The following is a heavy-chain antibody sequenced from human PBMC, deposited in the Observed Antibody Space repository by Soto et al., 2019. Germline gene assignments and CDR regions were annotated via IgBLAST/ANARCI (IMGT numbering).Heavy chain of an antibody. CDR3: ARRAAAGRLTDY. J-gene: IGHJ4*02. D-gene: IGHD6-13*01. CDR2: VSAYNGDT. V-gene: IGHV1-18*01. CDR1: GYTFTSYG. Sequence: QVQLVQSGAEVKKPGASVKVSCKASGYTFTSYGITWVRQAPGQGLEWMGWVSAYNGDTNDAHKLHGRVTMTTDTSTSTAYMELSSVRYDDTAVYYCARRAAAGRLTDYWGQGTLVTVSS.